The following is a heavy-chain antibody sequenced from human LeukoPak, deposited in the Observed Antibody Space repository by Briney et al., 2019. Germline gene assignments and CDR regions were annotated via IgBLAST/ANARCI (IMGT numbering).Heavy chain of an antibody. CDR1: GYTFTSYY. V-gene: IGHV1-2*02. D-gene: IGHD6-19*01. CDR2: INPNSGGT. Sequence: ASVKVSCKASGYTFTSYYMHWVRQAPGQGLEWMGWINPNSGGTNYAQKFQGRVTMTRDTSIGTAYMELSRLRSDDTAVYYCARGQFSGWYLRGVYYFDYWGQGTLVTVSS. J-gene: IGHJ4*02. CDR3: ARGQFSGWYLRGVYYFDY.